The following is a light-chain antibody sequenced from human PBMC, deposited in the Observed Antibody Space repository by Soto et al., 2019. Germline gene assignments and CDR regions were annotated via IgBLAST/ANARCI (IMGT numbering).Light chain of an antibody. J-gene: IGKJ1*01. CDR3: QQYTSYSLT. V-gene: IGKV1-5*03. CDR1: QAISGW. Sequence: DIQMTQSPSSLSASVGDRVTITCRASQAISGWLAWYQQKPGKAPKLLIFAASILESGVPSRFSGSRSGTEFTLTIDSLQPDDFANYYCQQYTSYSLTFGPGTNVEI. CDR2: AAS.